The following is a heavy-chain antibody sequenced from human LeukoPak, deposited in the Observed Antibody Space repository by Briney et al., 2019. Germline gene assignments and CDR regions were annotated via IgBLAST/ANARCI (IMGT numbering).Heavy chain of an antibody. CDR3: ARVNVDSSGYYYVQYFDY. Sequence: SETLSLTCAVYGGSFSGYYWGWIRQPPGKGLEWIGSIYHSGSTYYNPSLKSRVTISVDTSKNQFSLKLSSVTAADTAVYYCARVNVDSSGYYYVQYFDYWGQGTLVTVSS. D-gene: IGHD3-22*01. V-gene: IGHV4-38-2*01. J-gene: IGHJ4*02. CDR1: GGSFSGYY. CDR2: IYHSGST.